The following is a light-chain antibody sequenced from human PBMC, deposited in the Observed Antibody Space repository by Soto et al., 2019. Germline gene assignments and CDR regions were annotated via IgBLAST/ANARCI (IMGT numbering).Light chain of an antibody. Sequence: EVVLTQSPGTLSLSPGERATLSCRASQSVTNNYLAWYQQRPGQAPRLLIFGSSDRATGIPDRFSGSGSGTDFPLTISRLEPEDFAVYYCPQYGSSPPYTFGQGTKLEIK. CDR3: PQYGSSPPYT. CDR1: QSVTNNY. V-gene: IGKV3-20*01. CDR2: GSS. J-gene: IGKJ2*01.